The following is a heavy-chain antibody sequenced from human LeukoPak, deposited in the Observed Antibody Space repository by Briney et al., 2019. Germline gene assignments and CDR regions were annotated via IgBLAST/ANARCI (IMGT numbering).Heavy chain of an antibody. D-gene: IGHD3-16*01. CDR3: ARGLSPYYDVTSAYWVWGY. J-gene: IGHJ4*02. V-gene: IGHV4-34*01. CDR2: INQSGDT. Sequence: SETLSLTCAVSGESFSGYYWSWLRQPPGKGLEWIGEINQSGDTNYNPSFESRVSMSVDASKKQFSLQVKSVTAADGAVYYCARGLSPYYDVTSAYWVWGYWGQGTLVSISS. CDR1: GESFSGYY.